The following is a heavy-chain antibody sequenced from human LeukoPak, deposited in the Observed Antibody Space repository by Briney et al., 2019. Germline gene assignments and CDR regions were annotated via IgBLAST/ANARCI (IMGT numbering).Heavy chain of an antibody. D-gene: IGHD3-10*01. Sequence: ASVKVSCKASGHTFTSYDINWGRQATGQGLEWMGWMNPNSGNTGYAQKFQGRATMTRNTSISTAYMQLSSLRSEDTAVYYCAILFGELPERDYWGQGTLVTVSS. CDR1: GHTFTSYD. J-gene: IGHJ4*02. CDR2: MNPNSGNT. CDR3: AILFGELPERDY. V-gene: IGHV1-8*01.